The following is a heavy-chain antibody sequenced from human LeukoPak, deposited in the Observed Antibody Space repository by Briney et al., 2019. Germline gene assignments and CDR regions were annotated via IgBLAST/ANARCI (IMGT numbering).Heavy chain of an antibody. CDR1: GGSFSGYY. CDR2: INHSGST. D-gene: IGHD6-13*01. J-gene: IGHJ3*02. CDR3: AIANQQLDAFDI. V-gene: IGHV4-34*01. Sequence: SETLSLTCAVYGGSFSGYYWSWIRQPPGKGLEWIGEINHSGSTNYNPSLKSRVTISVDTSKNQFSLKLSSVTAADTAVYYCAIANQQLDAFDIWGQGTMVTVSS.